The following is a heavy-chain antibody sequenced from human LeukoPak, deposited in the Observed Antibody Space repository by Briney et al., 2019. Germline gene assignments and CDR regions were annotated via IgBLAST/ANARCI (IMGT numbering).Heavy chain of an antibody. CDR2: IYYSGST. V-gene: IGHV4-39*07. D-gene: IGHD6-19*01. CDR1: GGSISSSSYY. CDR3: ADSSGRYR. J-gene: IGHJ5*02. Sequence: PSETLSLTCTVSGGSISSSSYYWGWIRQPPGKGLEWIGSIYYSGSTYYNPSLKSRVTISVDTSKNQFSLKLSSVTAADTAVYYCADSSGRYRWGQGTLVTVSS.